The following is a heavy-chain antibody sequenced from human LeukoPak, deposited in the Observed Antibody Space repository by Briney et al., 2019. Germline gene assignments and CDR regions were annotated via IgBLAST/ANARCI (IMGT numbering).Heavy chain of an antibody. CDR3: ARPYSSGWYGDFDY. V-gene: IGHV3-30*04. CDR2: ISYDGRDK. D-gene: IGHD6-19*01. J-gene: IGHJ4*02. CDR1: GFTFSSYA. Sequence: GGSLRLSCAASGFTFSSYAMHLVRPAPGKGLEWVAVISYDGRDKYYADSVKGRFTISRDNSKNTLYLQMNSLRAEDTAVYSCARPYSSGWYGDFDYWGQGTLVTVSS.